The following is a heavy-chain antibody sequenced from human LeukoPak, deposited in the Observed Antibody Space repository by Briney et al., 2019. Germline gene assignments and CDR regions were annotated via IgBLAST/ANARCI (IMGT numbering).Heavy chain of an antibody. CDR1: GYTFTSYD. Sequence: GASVKVSCKASGYTFTSYDINWVRQAPGQGLEWMGGITPIFGTANYAQKFQGRVTITADESTSTAYMELSSLRSEDTAVYYCARSYSSGWYETGGAYWGQGTLVTVSS. V-gene: IGHV1-69*13. D-gene: IGHD6-19*01. CDR2: ITPIFGTA. CDR3: ARSYSSGWYETGGAY. J-gene: IGHJ4*02.